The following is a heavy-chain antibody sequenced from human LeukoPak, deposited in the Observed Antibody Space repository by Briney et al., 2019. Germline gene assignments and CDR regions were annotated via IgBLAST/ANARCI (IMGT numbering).Heavy chain of an antibody. J-gene: IGHJ6*03. CDR1: GYTFTSYD. CDR3: ARGRSTDYYYYYYMDV. Sequence: ASVKVSCKASGYTFTSYDINWVRQATGQGLEWMGWMNPNSGNTGYAQKFQGRVTITRNTSISTAYMELSSLRSEDTAVYYCARGRSTDYYYYYYMDVWGKGTTVTVSS. CDR2: MNPNSGNT. V-gene: IGHV1-8*03. D-gene: IGHD2-8*02.